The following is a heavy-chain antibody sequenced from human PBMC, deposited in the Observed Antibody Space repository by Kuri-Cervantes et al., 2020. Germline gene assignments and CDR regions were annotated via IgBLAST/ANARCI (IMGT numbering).Heavy chain of an antibody. D-gene: IGHD3-9*01. CDR1: GYTPTELS. J-gene: IGHJ2*01. CDR2: FDPEDGET. CDR3: ARDTYDILTGYQTGRFRYFDL. Sequence: ASVKVSCKVSGYTPTELSMHWVRQAPGKGLEWMGGFDPEDGETIYAQKFQGRVTMTEDTSTDTAYMELSSLRSEDTAVYYCARDTYDILTGYQTGRFRYFDLWGRGTLVTVSS. V-gene: IGHV1-24*01.